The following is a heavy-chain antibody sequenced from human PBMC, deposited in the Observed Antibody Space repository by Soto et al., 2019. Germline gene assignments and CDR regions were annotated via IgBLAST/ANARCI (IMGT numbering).Heavy chain of an antibody. CDR1: GYTFTSNS. V-gene: IGHV1-18*04. Sequence: ASVKVSFKASGYTFTSNSIGWVRQAPGQGLEWMGWINSDTGYTKYSQKFQARLTITWDSSAKTAYMELSSLQSEDTAVYYCVRGKEAGVWFDPRGHGTLVTVSS. CDR2: INSDTGYT. CDR3: VRGKEAGVWFDP. D-gene: IGHD3-10*01. J-gene: IGHJ5*02.